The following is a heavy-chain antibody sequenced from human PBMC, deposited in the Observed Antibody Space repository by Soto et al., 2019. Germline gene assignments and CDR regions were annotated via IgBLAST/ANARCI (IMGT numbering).Heavy chain of an antibody. CDR3: ARGVPVGAIGRFYFDS. J-gene: IGHJ4*02. V-gene: IGHV3-23*01. Sequence: GGSLRLSCAASGFTFSSYAMSWVRQAPGKGLEWASGISGSGGSTHYADSVKGRFTISRDNPKNTLSLQMNSLRADDTAVYYCARGVPVGAIGRFYFDSWGQGTLVTVSS. D-gene: IGHD1-26*01. CDR1: GFTFSSYA. CDR2: ISGSGGST.